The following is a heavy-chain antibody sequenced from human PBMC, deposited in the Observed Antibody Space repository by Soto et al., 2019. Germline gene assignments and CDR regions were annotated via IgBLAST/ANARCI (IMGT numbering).Heavy chain of an antibody. CDR3: WRQGSSYYCDY. V-gene: IGHV4-59*01. CDR2: IYYSGST. D-gene: IGHD3-10*01. CDR1: GGSISGYY. Sequence: SETLSLTCTVSGGSISGYYWSWIRQPPGKGLECIGDIYYSGSTNYNHSLKSRVNISVDTSKNQFSMQLSSVTAADTAVYYYWRQGSSYYCDYWGQGTLVTVSS. J-gene: IGHJ4*02.